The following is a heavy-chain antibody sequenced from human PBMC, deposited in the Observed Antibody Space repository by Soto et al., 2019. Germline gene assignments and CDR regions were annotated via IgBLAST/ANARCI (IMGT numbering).Heavy chain of an antibody. Sequence: QVQLVQSGAEVKKPGSSVRVSCKVSGGSFRNYGITWVRHSPGHGIEWIGGIMPVFGTAVYAQKFQGRVTISADELTTTASLELSSLISADTAVYFCAPALDYDLLTAREYALDVWGQGATVT. D-gene: IGHD3-9*01. J-gene: IGHJ6*02. CDR2: IMPVFGTA. V-gene: IGHV1-69*01. CDR1: GGSFRNYG. CDR3: APALDYDLLTAREYALDV.